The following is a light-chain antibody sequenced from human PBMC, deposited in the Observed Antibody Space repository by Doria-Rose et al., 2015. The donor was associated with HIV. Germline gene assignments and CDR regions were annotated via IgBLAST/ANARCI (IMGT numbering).Light chain of an antibody. CDR1: QSLLYTSKNY. V-gene: IGKV4-1*01. CDR2: WAS. CDR3: QQYYDTPS. J-gene: IGKJ3*01. Sequence: VLTQPPESLGMPLGERATLNCKSNQSLLYTSKNYLVWYQQKPGQPPKLLIYWASTRQSVVPARFSGSGSGTDFTLTISSLEAEDVAVYYCQQYYDTPSFGPGTTVDIK.